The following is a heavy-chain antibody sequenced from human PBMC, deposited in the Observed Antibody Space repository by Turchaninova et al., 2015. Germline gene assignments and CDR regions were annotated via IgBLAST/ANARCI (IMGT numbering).Heavy chain of an antibody. Sequence: QVQLVQSGAEVKKPGASVKVSCKASGYTFTSYGISWVRQAPGQGFEWMGWSSAYKGNKNFPQKLQGRVTMNTDPSTSTAYMELRSLRSDDTAGYYCARDRTAVAGTEEVWFDPWGQGTLVTVSS. D-gene: IGHD6-19*01. J-gene: IGHJ5*02. CDR3: ARDRTAVAGTEEVWFDP. V-gene: IGHV1-18*01. CDR1: GYTFTSYG. CDR2: SSAYKGNK.